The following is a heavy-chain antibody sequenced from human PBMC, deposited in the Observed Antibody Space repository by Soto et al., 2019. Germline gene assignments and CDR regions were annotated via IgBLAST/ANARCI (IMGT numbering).Heavy chain of an antibody. J-gene: IGHJ3*02. CDR3: ARRYSSAFDI. CDR2: IYYSGST. CDR1: GGSISSYY. Sequence: QVQLQESGPGLVKPSETLSLTCTVTGGSISSYYLSWIRQPPGKGLEWIGYIYYSGSTNYNPSLKIRVTIAGDTSKSKFSLKLSSVTAADTVVYYCARRYSSAFDIWGQGTMVTVSS. V-gene: IGHV4-59*08. D-gene: IGHD6-13*01.